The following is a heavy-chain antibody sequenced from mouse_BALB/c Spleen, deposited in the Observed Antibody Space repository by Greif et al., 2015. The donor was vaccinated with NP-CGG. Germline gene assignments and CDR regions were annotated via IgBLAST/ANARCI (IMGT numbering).Heavy chain of an antibody. J-gene: IGHJ3*01. Sequence: EVKLMESGGDLVKPGGSLKLSCAASGFTFSSYGMSWVRQTPDKRLEWVATISSGGSYTYYPDSVKGRFTISRDNAKNTLYLQISSLKSEDTAMYYCARHDGYYDDWGQGTLVTVSA. CDR3: ARHDGYYDD. CDR1: GFTFSSYG. D-gene: IGHD2-3*01. CDR2: ISSGGSYT. V-gene: IGHV5-6*01.